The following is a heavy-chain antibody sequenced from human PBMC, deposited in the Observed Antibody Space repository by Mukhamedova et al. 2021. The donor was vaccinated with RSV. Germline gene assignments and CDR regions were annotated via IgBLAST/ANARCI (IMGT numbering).Heavy chain of an antibody. CDR3: ARDRQWLAYFDY. CDR1: G. Sequence: GMHWVRQAPGRGLERVAVISYDGSSKYYADSVKGRFTTSRDNSNNTLYLEMNSLRTEDTAVFYCARDRQWLAYFDYWGQGTLVTV. D-gene: IGHD6-19*01. CDR2: ISYDGSSK. J-gene: IGHJ4*02. V-gene: IGHV3-30*19.